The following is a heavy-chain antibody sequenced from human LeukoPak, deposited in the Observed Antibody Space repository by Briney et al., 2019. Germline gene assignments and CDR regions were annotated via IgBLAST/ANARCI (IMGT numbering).Heavy chain of an antibody. D-gene: IGHD6-19*01. CDR1: GFTFSSYA. Sequence: GGSLRLSCAASGFTFSSYAMSWVRQAPGKGLEWVSVIYSGGSTYYADSVKGRFTISRDNSKNTLYLQMNSLRAEDTAVYYCARGEYSSGWYGYWGQGTLVTVSS. V-gene: IGHV3-66*01. J-gene: IGHJ4*02. CDR3: ARGEYSSGWYGY. CDR2: IYSGGST.